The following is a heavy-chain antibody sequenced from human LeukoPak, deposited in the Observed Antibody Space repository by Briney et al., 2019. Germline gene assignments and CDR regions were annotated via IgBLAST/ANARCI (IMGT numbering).Heavy chain of an antibody. CDR1: GGSISSSSYY. Sequence: PSETLSLTCTVSGGSISSSSYYWGWIRQPPGKGLEWIGSIYYSGSTYYNPSLKSRVTISVDTSKNQFSLKLSSVTAADTAVYYCARVGGSYYLSLFDPWGQGTLVTVSS. CDR3: ARVGGSYYLSLFDP. D-gene: IGHD1-26*01. J-gene: IGHJ5*02. V-gene: IGHV4-39*07. CDR2: IYYSGST.